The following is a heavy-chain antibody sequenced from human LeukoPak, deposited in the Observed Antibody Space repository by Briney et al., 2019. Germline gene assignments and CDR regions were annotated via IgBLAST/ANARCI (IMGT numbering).Heavy chain of an antibody. CDR1: GGSISSSSYY. CDR2: IYYSGST. Sequence: SETLSLTCTVSGGSISSSSYYWGWIRQPPGKGLEWIGSIYYSGSTYYNPSLKSRVTISVDKSKNQFSLKLSSVTAADTAVYYCARVIFGCIDPWGQGTLVTVSS. J-gene: IGHJ5*02. V-gene: IGHV4-39*07. CDR3: ARVIFGCIDP. D-gene: IGHD3/OR15-3a*01.